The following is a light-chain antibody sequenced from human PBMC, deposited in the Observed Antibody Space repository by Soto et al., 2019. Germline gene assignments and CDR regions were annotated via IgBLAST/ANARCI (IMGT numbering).Light chain of an antibody. V-gene: IGLV2-14*01. CDR1: SSDVGGYNY. CDR2: EVS. Sequence: QSALTQPASVSGSPGQSITISCTGTSSDVGGYNYVSWYQQHPGKAPKLMMYEVSNRPSGVSNRFSGSKSGNTASLTISGLQAEDEADYYCSSYTSSSATWVFGGGTKLTVL. CDR3: SSYTSSSATWV. J-gene: IGLJ3*02.